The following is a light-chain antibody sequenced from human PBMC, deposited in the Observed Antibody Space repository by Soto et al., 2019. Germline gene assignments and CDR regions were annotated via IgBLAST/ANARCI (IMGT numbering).Light chain of an antibody. CDR3: QQSYSTPPT. CDR2: AAS. J-gene: IGKJ2*01. Sequence: DIQMTQSPSSLSASVGDRVTITCRASQSISSYLNWYQQKPGKAPKLLIYAASSLQSGVPSRFSGSGSGTDLTLTISSLQPEDFATYYCQQSYSTPPTFSQGTKLEIK. CDR1: QSISSY. V-gene: IGKV1-39*01.